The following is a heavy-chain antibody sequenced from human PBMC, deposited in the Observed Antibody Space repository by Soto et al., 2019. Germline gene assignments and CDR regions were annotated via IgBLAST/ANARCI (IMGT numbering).Heavy chain of an antibody. CDR1: GDSVTISDYY. V-gene: IGHV4-39*01. CDR3: AAHDSGGYYAEY. Sequence: QLQLQESGPGLVKPSETLSLTCTVSGDSVTISDYYWGWIRQPPGKGLEWIGSIHYSGSTYYNPSINRRVTRSGDTSNKQFSLKMTSVTAADAAVYYCAAHDSGGYYAEYWGQGTLVTVSA. J-gene: IGHJ4*02. CDR2: IHYSGST. D-gene: IGHD3-22*01.